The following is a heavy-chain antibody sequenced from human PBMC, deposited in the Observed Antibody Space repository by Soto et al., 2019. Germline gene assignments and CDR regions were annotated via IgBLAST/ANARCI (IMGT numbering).Heavy chain of an antibody. J-gene: IGHJ6*02. CDR3: VRDWSTFWGMDV. V-gene: IGHV3-7*01. CDR1: GFTFSTYW. CDR2: IKQDGSEK. Sequence: SWGSLRLSCAASGFTFSTYWMNWVRQAPGKGLEWVANIKQDGSEKYYVDSVKGRFAISRDNAKDSLFLQMNNLRAEDTAVYYCVRDWSTFWGMDVWGQGTTVTVSS.